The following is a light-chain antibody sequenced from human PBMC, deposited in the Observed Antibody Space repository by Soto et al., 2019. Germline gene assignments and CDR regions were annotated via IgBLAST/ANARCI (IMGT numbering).Light chain of an antibody. J-gene: IGLJ1*01. CDR1: SSNIGTNS. CDR3: AAWDDSLNGFYV. CDR2: NND. Sequence: QSVLTQPPSASGTPGQRVTISCSGGSSNIGTNSVNWYQQLPGTAPKLLIYNNDLRPSGVPARFSGSTSGTSASLAISGLQSEDEADYYCAAWDDSLNGFYVFGIGTKVTVL. V-gene: IGLV1-44*01.